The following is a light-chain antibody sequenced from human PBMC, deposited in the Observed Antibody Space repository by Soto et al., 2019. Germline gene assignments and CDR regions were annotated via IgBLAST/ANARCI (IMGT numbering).Light chain of an antibody. V-gene: IGKV1-39*01. CDR1: QSISSY. CDR2: SAS. J-gene: IGKJ4*01. CDR3: QQSYITPLT. Sequence: DFQMTQSPSSLSASVGDRVTITCRASQSISSYLNWYQQKPGEAPKLLIYSASSLQSGVPSRFSGSGSGTDFTLTISSLRPEDFATDYCQQSYITPLTFGGGTKVEIK.